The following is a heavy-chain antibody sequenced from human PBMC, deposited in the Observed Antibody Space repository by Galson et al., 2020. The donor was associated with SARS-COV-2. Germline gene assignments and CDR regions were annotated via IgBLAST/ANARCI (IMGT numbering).Heavy chain of an antibody. CDR1: GYSVSTTNY. J-gene: IGHJ2*01. Sequence: SETLSLTCAVSGYSVSTTNYWGWVRLAPGKGLEWIGSIYPNGRTYYNPSLESRVTISVDTSRNQFSLTLASVTAADTAFYYCARQGVNMIVLVTVPCWFFDLWGRGTLVTVSS. CDR3: ARQGVNMIVLVTVPCWFFDL. V-gene: IGHV4-38-2*01. D-gene: IGHD2-21*02. CDR2: IYPNGRT.